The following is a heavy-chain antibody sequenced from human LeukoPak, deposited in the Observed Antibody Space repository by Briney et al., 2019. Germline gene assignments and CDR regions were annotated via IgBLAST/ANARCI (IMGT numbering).Heavy chain of an antibody. CDR2: IYNTGTT. CDR3: ARHAPPGARRHLDY. CDR1: GGSISSSY. D-gene: IGHD1-14*01. Sequence: SETLSLTCNVSGGSISSSYWSWIRQPPGKGLEWVGYIYNTGTTNYNPSLNSRVTISVDTSKNQLSLRLSSVTAADTAVYYCARHAPPGARRHLDYWGQGTLVTVSS. J-gene: IGHJ4*02. V-gene: IGHV4-59*08.